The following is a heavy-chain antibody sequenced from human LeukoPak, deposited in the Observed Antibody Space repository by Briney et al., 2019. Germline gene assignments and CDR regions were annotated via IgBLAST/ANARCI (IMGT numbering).Heavy chain of an antibody. CDR2: IYYSGST. J-gene: IGHJ4*02. V-gene: IGHV4-30-4*08. Sequence: SQTLSLTCTVSGGSISSGDYYWSWIRQPPGKGLEWIGYIYYSGSTYYNPSLESRVTISVDTSKNQFSLKLSSVTAADTAVYYCARDRYGDYPYYFDYWGQGTLVTVSS. CDR1: GGSISSGDYY. D-gene: IGHD4-17*01. CDR3: ARDRYGDYPYYFDY.